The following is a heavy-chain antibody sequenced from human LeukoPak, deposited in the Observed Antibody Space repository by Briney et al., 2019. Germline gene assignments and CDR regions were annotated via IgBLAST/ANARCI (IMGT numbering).Heavy chain of an antibody. CDR2: IYTSGST. V-gene: IGHV4-61*02. CDR1: GGSISSGSYY. Sequence: PSQTLSLTCTVSGGSISSGSYYWSWIRQPAGKGLEWIGRIYTSGSTNYNPSLKSRVTIPVDTSKNQFSLKLSSVTAADTAVYYCARAGPGTPGTFDYWGQGTLVTVSS. J-gene: IGHJ4*02. CDR3: ARAGPGTPGTFDY. D-gene: IGHD1-14*01.